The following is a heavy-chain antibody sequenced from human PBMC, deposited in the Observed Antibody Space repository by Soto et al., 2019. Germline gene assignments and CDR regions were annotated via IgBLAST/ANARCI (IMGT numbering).Heavy chain of an antibody. Sequence: EVQLVESGGGLVKPGGSLRLSCAASGFTFSSYSMNWVRQAPGKGLEWVSSISSSSSYIYYADSVKGRFTISRDNAKNSLYLQMNSLRAEDTAVYYCARTPEGYCSGGSCYGGGDYYYYMDVWGKGTTVTVSS. CDR2: ISSSSSYI. J-gene: IGHJ6*03. CDR1: GFTFSSYS. D-gene: IGHD2-15*01. CDR3: ARTPEGYCSGGSCYGGGDYYYYMDV. V-gene: IGHV3-21*01.